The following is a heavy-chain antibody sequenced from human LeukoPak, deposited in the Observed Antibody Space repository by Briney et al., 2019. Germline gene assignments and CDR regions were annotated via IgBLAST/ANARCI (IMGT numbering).Heavy chain of an antibody. D-gene: IGHD3-22*01. CDR3: AKYYYDSSGYYPFDP. Sequence: PGRSLRLSCAASGFNFRGQAMSWVRQGPGKGLEWVAGISGRGETTYYADSVKGRFTISRDNSKNTLFLQVNSLRAEDTAVYYCAKYYYDSSGYYPFDPWGQGTLVTVSS. V-gene: IGHV3-23*01. J-gene: IGHJ5*02. CDR1: GFNFRGQA. CDR2: ISGRGETT.